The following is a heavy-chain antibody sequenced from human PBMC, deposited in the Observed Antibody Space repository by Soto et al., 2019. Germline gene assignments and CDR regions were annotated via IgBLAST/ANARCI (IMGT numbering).Heavy chain of an antibody. CDR1: GGSFSGYY. CDR2: INHSGST. J-gene: IGHJ6*02. CDR3: ARARSEMATKPRLNYYGMDV. V-gene: IGHV4-34*01. D-gene: IGHD5-12*01. Sequence: SETLSLTCAVYGGSFSGYYWSWIRQPPGKGLEWIGEINHSGSTNYNPSLKSRVTISVDTSKNQFSLKLSSVTAADTAVYYCARARSEMATKPRLNYYGMDVWGQGTTVTVSS.